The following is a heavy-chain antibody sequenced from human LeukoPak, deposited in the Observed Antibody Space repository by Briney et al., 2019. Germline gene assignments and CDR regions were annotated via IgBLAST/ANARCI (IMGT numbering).Heavy chain of an antibody. CDR3: ARVQGYCSGGSCFRPHNWFDP. D-gene: IGHD2-15*01. CDR2: IYHSGST. J-gene: IGHJ5*02. V-gene: IGHV4-38-2*02. Sequence: SETLSLTCTVSGYSISSGYYWGWIRQPPGKGPEWIGSIYHSGSTYFSPSLKSRVTISVDTSKNQFSLKLSSVTAADTAVYYCARVQGYCSGGSCFRPHNWFDPWGQGTLVTVSS. CDR1: GYSISSGYY.